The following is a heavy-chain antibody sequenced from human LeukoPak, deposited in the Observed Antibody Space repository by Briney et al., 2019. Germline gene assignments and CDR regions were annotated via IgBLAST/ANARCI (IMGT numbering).Heavy chain of an antibody. Sequence: PSETLSLTCTVSGGSISSSSYYWGWIRQPPGKGLEWIGSIYYSGSTYYNPSLKSRVTISVDTSKNQFSLKLSSVTAADTAVYYCARGTIIAVADIDYWGQGTLVTVSS. CDR3: ARGTIIAVADIDY. D-gene: IGHD6-19*01. V-gene: IGHV4-39*07. CDR1: GGSISSSSYY. CDR2: IYYSGST. J-gene: IGHJ4*02.